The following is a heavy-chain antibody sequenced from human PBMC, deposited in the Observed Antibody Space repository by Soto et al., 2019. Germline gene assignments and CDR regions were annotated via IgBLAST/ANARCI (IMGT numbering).Heavy chain of an antibody. CDR1: GFSLSTARMG. V-gene: IGHV2-26*01. D-gene: IGHD1-1*01. J-gene: IGHJ5*02. Sequence: QVTLKESGPALVIPTETLTLTCTDSGFSLSTARMGVSWLRQPPGKPLEWPEHIFSNDAESYNTSLKTRLSISKDTSTIQVVHTMTNMHTVDTATYFCARILNPSGTTWVDPWGQGTLVTVAS. CDR2: IFSNDAE. CDR3: ARILNPSGTTWVDP.